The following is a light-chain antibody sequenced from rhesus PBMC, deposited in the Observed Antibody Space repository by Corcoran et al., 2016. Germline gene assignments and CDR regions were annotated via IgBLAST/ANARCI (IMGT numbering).Light chain of an antibody. CDR2: KAS. CDR3: QQYSSSPPT. J-gene: IGKJ1*01. CDR1: QSISSW. V-gene: IGKV1-22*01. Sequence: DIQMTQSPSSLSASVGDTVTITCRASQSISSWLAWYQQKPGKAPKLLIYKASILQSGVPSRFSGSGSVTDFTLTISSLQSEDFATYYCQQYSSSPPTFGQGTKVEIK.